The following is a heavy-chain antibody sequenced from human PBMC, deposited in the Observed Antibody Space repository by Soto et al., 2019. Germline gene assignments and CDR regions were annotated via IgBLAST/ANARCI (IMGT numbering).Heavy chain of an antibody. CDR1: GYTFTNYG. Sequence: ASVKVSCKASGYTFTNYGINWVRQATGQGLEWMGWINPNTGYTDYAQKFQGRVTMTGNTSITTAYMELSSLRSEDTAVYYCVRGRVMITFGVVIVIDYWGQGSPVTVSS. CDR2: INPNTGYT. D-gene: IGHD3-16*02. CDR3: VRGRVMITFGVVIVIDY. J-gene: IGHJ4*02. V-gene: IGHV1-8*02.